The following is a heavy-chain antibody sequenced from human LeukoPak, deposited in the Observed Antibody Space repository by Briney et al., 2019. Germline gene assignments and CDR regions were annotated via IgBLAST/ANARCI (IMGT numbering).Heavy chain of an antibody. CDR2: IYYSGST. J-gene: IGHJ3*02. CDR3: ARSTYYDFSSGYFI. D-gene: IGHD3-3*01. Sequence: SETLSLTCTVSGDSISSSSYYWGWIRQPPGKGLEWIGSIYYSGSTYYNPSLKSRVTISVDTSKNQFSLKLSSVTAADPAVYYCARSTYYDFSSGYFIWGQGTMVTVSS. V-gene: IGHV4-39*01. CDR1: GDSISSSSYY.